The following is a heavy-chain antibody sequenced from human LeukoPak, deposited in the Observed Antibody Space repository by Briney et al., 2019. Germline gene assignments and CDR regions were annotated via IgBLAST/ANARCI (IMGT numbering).Heavy chain of an antibody. CDR3: AKSTISGPCYFDY. J-gene: IGHJ4*02. CDR2: ISGSGGST. D-gene: IGHD2/OR15-2a*01. CDR1: GFTFSSYA. Sequence: GGSLRLSCAASGFTFSSYAMSWVRQAPGKGLGWVSAISGSGGSTYYAVSVKGRFTISRDNSKNTLYLQMNSLRAEDTAVYYCAKSTISGPCYFDYWGQGTLVTVSS. V-gene: IGHV3-23*01.